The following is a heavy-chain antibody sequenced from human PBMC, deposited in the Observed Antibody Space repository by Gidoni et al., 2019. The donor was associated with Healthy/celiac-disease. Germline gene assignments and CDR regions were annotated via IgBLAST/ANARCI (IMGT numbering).Heavy chain of an antibody. CDR3: ARGGSGYDASLDS. V-gene: IGHV3-33*01. Sequence: QVQLVESGGGVVQPGRSLRLSCAASGFTLSSSGMHWVRQAPGKGLEWVAVIWYDGSNKYYADSVKGRFTIARDNSKNTLYLQMNSLRAEDTAVYYCARGGSGYDASLDSWGQGSLVTVSS. CDR1: GFTLSSSG. CDR2: IWYDGSNK. D-gene: IGHD5-12*01. J-gene: IGHJ4*02.